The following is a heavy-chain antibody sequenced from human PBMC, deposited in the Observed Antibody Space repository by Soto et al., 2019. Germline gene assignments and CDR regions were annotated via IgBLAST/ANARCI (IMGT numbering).Heavy chain of an antibody. D-gene: IGHD1-1*01. CDR3: ARLDWNDVAFDI. CDR1: GFTFSSYW. J-gene: IGHJ3*02. CDR2: TRNKANSYTT. V-gene: IGHV3-72*01. Sequence: GGSLRLSCAASGFTFSSYWMSWVRQAPGKGLEWVGRTRNKANSYTTEYAASVKGRFTISRDDSKNSLYLQMNSLKTEDTAVYYCARLDWNDVAFDIWGQGTMVTVSS.